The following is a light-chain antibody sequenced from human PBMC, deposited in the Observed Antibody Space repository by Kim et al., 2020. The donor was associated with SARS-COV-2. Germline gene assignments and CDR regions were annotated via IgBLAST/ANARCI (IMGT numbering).Light chain of an antibody. CDR1: SSDVGGYNY. CDR3: SSYIGSSTLL. Sequence: QSALTQPASVSGSPGHSITISCTGTSSDVGGYNYVSWYQQHPGKAPKLMIYEVSNRPSGVSNRFSGSKSGNTASLTVSGLQAEDEADYYCSSYIGSSTLLFGGGTQLTVL. CDR2: EVS. V-gene: IGLV2-14*01. J-gene: IGLJ3*02.